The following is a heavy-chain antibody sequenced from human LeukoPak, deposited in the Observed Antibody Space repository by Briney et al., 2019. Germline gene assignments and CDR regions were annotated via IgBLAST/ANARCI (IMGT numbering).Heavy chain of an antibody. CDR3: ARDELPDDNSGYAFDC. Sequence: PGGSLRLSCAASGFTFSSYEMNWVRQAPGRGREWVSYISSSSGTIYYADSVKGRFTISRDNAKNSLYLQMNSLRVEDTAVYYCARDELPDDNSGYAFDCWGQGTLVTVSS. CDR1: GFTFSSYE. J-gene: IGHJ4*02. D-gene: IGHD3-22*01. V-gene: IGHV3-48*01. CDR2: ISSSSGTI.